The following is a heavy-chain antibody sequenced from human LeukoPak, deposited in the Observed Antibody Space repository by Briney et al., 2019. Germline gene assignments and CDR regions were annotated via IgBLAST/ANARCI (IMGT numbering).Heavy chain of an antibody. CDR2: IHPEGNEK. Sequence: GGSLRLSXAVSGFTFSNFWMSWVRQAPGRGLEWVANIHPEGNEKYHVESVKGRFTISRDNTKDLLFLQMNGLRVEDTAVYYCARGDDFSGDHWGQGTLVTVSS. CDR1: GFTFSNFW. D-gene: IGHD1-1*01. V-gene: IGHV3-7*04. CDR3: ARGDDFSGDH. J-gene: IGHJ4*02.